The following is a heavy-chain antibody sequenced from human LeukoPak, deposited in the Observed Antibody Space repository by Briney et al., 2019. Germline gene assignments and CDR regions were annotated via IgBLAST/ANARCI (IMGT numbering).Heavy chain of an antibody. D-gene: IGHD6-19*01. Sequence: PGGSLRLSCLASGFTFSSYAMHWVRQAPGKGLEWVAVISYDGSNKYYADSVKGRFTISRDNSKNTLYLQMNSLRAEDTAVYYCAKAESGWETDGFDIWGQGTMVTVSS. CDR3: AKAESGWETDGFDI. V-gene: IGHV3-30*04. CDR2: ISYDGSNK. J-gene: IGHJ3*02. CDR1: GFTFSSYA.